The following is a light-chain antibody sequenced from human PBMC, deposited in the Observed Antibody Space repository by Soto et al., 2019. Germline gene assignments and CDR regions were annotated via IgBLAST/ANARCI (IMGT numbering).Light chain of an antibody. J-gene: IGLJ3*02. CDR1: SSNIGRNT. CDR2: RNN. CDR3: AAWDDSLNGWV. Sequence: QSVLPQPPSASGTPGQRVTISCSGSSSNIGRNTVNWYQQLPGTAPKLLIYRNNQRPSGVPDRFSGSKSGTSASLAISGLQSEDEADYYCAAWDDSLNGWVFGGGTKLTVL. V-gene: IGLV1-44*01.